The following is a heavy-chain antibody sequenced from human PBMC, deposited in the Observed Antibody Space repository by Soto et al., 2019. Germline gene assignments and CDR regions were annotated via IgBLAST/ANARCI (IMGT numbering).Heavy chain of an antibody. CDR3: AREGTDLTGPLAY. CDR1: GGSISSGDYY. CDR2: IYYSGST. D-gene: IGHD1-20*01. Sequence: SETLSLTCTVSGGSISSGDYYWSWIRQPPGKGLEWIGYIYYSGSTYYNPSLKSRVTISVDTSKNQFSLKLSSVTAADTAVYYCAREGTDLTGPLAYWGQGTLVTV. J-gene: IGHJ4*02. V-gene: IGHV4-30-4*01.